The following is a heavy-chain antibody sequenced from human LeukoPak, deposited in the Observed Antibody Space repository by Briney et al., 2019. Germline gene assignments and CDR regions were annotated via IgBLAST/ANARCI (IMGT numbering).Heavy chain of an antibody. J-gene: IGHJ4*02. CDR2: INPNSGGT. CDR1: GYTFTGYF. V-gene: IGHV1-2*06. D-gene: IGHD6-13*01. CDR3: TRGEYSSSWDHYYFDY. Sequence: ASVKVSCKASGYTFTGYFMHGVRQAPGQGRWGVGRINPNSGGTNYAQTFQGRVTMTRDMSITTAYLEVSSLRSDDTAVYYCTRGEYSSSWDHYYFDYWGQGTLVTVSS.